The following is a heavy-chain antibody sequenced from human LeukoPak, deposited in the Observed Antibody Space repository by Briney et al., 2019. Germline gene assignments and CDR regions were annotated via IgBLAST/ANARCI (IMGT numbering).Heavy chain of an antibody. Sequence: GGSLRLSCAASGFSVSSNYMNWVRQAPGKGLEWVSVIYSGGTTYSADSVRGRFTISRDNSKSILSLQMNSLRAEDTATYYCATYRQVLLPFESWGQGTLVTVSS. V-gene: IGHV3-53*01. CDR3: ATYRQVLLPFES. D-gene: IGHD5-18*01. CDR1: GFSVSSNY. J-gene: IGHJ4*02. CDR2: IYSGGTT.